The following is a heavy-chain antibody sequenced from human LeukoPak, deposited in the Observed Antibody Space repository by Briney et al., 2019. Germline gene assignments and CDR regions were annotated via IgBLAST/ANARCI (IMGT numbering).Heavy chain of an antibody. CDR1: GVTID. V-gene: IGHV3-20*04. CDR3: ARDLGHRYGYAVDAFDV. CDR2: LNLCGSST. Sequence: GGSLRLFCAAFGVTIDIKWVGQVPGKGLGWDSGLNLCGSSTAYTDSVKGRFTITRDNAKNSHYLQMNSLTVADTALYYCARDLGHRYGYAVDAFDVWTQPRMVTV. D-gene: IGHD5-18*01. J-gene: IGHJ3*01.